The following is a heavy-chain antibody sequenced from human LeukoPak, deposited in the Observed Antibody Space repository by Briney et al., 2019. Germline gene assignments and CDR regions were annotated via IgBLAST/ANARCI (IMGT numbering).Heavy chain of an antibody. V-gene: IGHV4-59*08. CDR2: IYYSGST. CDR3: ARRFSVTMVRGVIDAFDI. J-gene: IGHJ3*02. CDR1: GGSISSYY. D-gene: IGHD3-10*01. Sequence: SETLSLTCTVSGGSISSYYWSWIRQPPGKGLEWIGYIYYSGSTNYNPSLKSRVTISVDTSKNQFSLKLSSVTAADTAVYYCARRFSVTMVRGVIDAFDIWGQGTMVTVSS.